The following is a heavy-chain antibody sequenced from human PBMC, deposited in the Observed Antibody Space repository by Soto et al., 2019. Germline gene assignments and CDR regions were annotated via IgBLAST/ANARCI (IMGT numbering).Heavy chain of an antibody. Sequence: GGSLRLSCAASGFIFSDYYIDWVRQAPGKGLEWVGRSKNKANNDTSEYAASVKGRFIISRDESKNSLYLQMNSLTVDDTAVYYCAKGGLRRRLDPWGRGIQVTVSS. CDR1: GFIFSDYY. CDR2: SKNKANNDTS. V-gene: IGHV3-72*01. CDR3: AKGGLRRRLDP. J-gene: IGHJ5*02.